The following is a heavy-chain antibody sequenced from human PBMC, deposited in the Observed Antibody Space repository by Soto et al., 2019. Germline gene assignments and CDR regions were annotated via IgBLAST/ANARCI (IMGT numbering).Heavy chain of an antibody. CDR3: GMVDNYVTPTPQDV. V-gene: IGHV1-18*01. CDR1: GYIFVNYG. Sequence: QVQLVQSGDEVKKPGASVKVSCKASGYIFVNYGIAWVRQAPGQGLEWMGWISPYTGNTHSATKVEGRLTMTTDTSTSTAYMELGRLTSDDTAVYYCGMVDNYVTPTPQDVWGQGTTVTVSS. D-gene: IGHD3-16*01. CDR2: ISPYTGNT. J-gene: IGHJ6*02.